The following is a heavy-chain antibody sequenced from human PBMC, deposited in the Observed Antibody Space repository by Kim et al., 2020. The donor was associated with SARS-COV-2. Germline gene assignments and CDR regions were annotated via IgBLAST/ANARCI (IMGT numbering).Heavy chain of an antibody. CDR2: GRT. J-gene: IGHJ2*01. V-gene: IGHV3-53*01. Sequence: GRTDVASAAKGRFNISEDNSKNTLYLQMNSLRAEDMAVYYCAREREYADLWGRGTLVTVSS. CDR3: AREREYADL.